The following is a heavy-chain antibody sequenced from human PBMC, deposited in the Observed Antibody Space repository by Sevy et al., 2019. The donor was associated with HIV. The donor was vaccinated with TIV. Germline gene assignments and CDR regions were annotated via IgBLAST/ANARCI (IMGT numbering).Heavy chain of an antibody. CDR1: GYTLTQLS. D-gene: IGHD3-22*01. V-gene: IGHV1-24*01. Sequence: ASVKVSCKVSGYTLTQLSMHWVRQAPGKGLEWMGSFDPEDGETLYAQKFQGRVTMTEDTSTNTAYMELSSLRSDDTAVYYCATTKDYYDSSGSPFDYWGQGTLVTVSS. J-gene: IGHJ4*02. CDR2: FDPEDGET. CDR3: ATTKDYYDSSGSPFDY.